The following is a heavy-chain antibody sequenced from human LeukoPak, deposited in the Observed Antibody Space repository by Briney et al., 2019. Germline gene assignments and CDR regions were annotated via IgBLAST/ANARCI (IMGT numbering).Heavy chain of an antibody. D-gene: IGHD3-3*01. Sequence: SVKVSCKASGGTFSSYAISWVRQAPGQGLEWMGRIIPILGIANYAQKFQGRVTITADKSTSTAYMELSSLRSEDTAVYYCASSHPGDFWSGYYDSYWFDPWGQGTLVTVSS. J-gene: IGHJ5*02. V-gene: IGHV1-69*04. CDR1: GGTFSSYA. CDR3: ASSHPGDFWSGYYDSYWFDP. CDR2: IIPILGIA.